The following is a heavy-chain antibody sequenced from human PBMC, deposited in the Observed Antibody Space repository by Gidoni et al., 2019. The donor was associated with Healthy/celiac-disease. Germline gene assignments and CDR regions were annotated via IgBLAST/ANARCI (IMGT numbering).Heavy chain of an antibody. V-gene: IGHV4-34*01. CDR1: GGSFSGYY. CDR2: INHSGST. CDR3: ARAAGHLGFDY. D-gene: IGHD6-13*01. Sequence: QVQLQQWGAGLLKPSETLSLTCAVYGGSFSGYYWSWIRQPPGKGLEWIGEINHSGSTNYNPSLKSRVTISVDTSKNQFSLKLSSVTAADTAVYYCARAAGHLGFDYWGQGTLVTVSS. J-gene: IGHJ4*02.